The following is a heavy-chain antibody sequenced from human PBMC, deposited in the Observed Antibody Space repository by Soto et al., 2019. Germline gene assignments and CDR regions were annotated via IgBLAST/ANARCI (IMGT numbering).Heavy chain of an antibody. J-gene: IGHJ5*02. Sequence: QVPLVQSGAEVKKPGSSVKVSCKASGGTFSSYAISWVRQAPGQGLEWMGGIIPIFGTANYAQKFQGRVTITADESTSTAYMELSSVRSEDTAVYYCAMGGIAAAGNTGWFDPWGQGTLVTVSS. D-gene: IGHD6-13*01. V-gene: IGHV1-69*01. CDR3: AMGGIAAAGNTGWFDP. CDR2: IIPIFGTA. CDR1: GGTFSSYA.